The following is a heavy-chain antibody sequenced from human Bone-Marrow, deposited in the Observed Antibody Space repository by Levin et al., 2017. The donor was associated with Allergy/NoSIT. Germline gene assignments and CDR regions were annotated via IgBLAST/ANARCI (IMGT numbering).Heavy chain of an antibody. CDR3: ARILWDQGRMFAYDV. CDR1: GFSLNTNKMC. J-gene: IGHJ3*01. Sequence: ESGPTLVKPTQTLTLTCTFSGFSLNTNKMCVSWIRQPPGKALEWLALIDWDGDKYYSTSLKTRLTIAKDTSKNQVVLIMTNMDPVDTATYYCARILWDQGRMFAYDVWGQGTMVTVSS. V-gene: IGHV2-70*01. D-gene: IGHD3-10*02. CDR2: IDWDGDK.